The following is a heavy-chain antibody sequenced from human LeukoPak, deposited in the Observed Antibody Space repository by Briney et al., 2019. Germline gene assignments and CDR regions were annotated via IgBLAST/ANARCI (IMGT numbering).Heavy chain of an antibody. V-gene: IGHV5-51*01. Sequence: GESLKISCKGSGYRFTSYWIGWVRQMPGKGLEWMGIIYPGDSDTRYSPSFQGQVTISADKSISTAYLQWSSLKASDTAMYYCARHVLSGWYYMDVWGKGTTVTVSS. CDR1: GYRFTSYW. D-gene: IGHD6-19*01. CDR3: ARHVLSGWYYMDV. CDR2: IYPGDSDT. J-gene: IGHJ6*03.